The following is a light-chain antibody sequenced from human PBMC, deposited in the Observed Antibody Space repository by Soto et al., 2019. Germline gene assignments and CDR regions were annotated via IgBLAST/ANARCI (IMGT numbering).Light chain of an antibody. V-gene: IGKV4-1*01. CDR3: QQHYTTPVT. CDR1: QSLLH. CDR2: WAS. Sequence: DIVMTQSPDSLAVSLGERATINCKSSQSLLHLAWYQQKPGQPPKLLIYWASTRESGVPDRFSGSGSGTDFTLTISSLQAEDVAVYYCQQHYTTPVTFGQGTKVEIK. J-gene: IGKJ1*01.